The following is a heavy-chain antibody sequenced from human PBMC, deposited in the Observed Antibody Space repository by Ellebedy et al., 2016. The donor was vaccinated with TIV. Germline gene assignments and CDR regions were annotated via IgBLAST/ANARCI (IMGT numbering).Heavy chain of an antibody. V-gene: IGHV4-34*01. CDR2: INHSGST. Sequence: GSLRLXXAVYGGSFSGYYWSWIPQPPGKGLEWIGEINHSGSTNYSPSLKSRVTISVDTSKNQFSLKLSSVTAADTAVYYCARDDCSSTSCYGWFNPWGQGTLVTVSS. J-gene: IGHJ5*02. D-gene: IGHD2-2*01. CDR1: GGSFSGYY. CDR3: ARDDCSSTSCYGWFNP.